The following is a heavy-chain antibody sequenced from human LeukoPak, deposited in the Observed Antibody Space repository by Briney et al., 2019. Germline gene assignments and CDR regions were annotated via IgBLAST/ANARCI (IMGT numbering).Heavy chain of an antibody. CDR3: ARNHRQDANAFDI. J-gene: IGHJ3*02. V-gene: IGHV1-2*02. CDR2: INPNSGGT. CDR1: GYTFTGYY. Sequence: ASVKVSCKASGYTFTGYYIHWVRQAPGQGLEWMGWINPNSGGTNYAQKFQGRDTMTRDTSISTAYMELSRLRSDDTAVYYCARNHRQDANAFDIWGQGTMVTVSS.